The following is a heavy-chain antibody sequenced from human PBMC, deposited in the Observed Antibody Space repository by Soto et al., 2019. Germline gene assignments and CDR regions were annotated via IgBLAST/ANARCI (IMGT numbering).Heavy chain of an antibody. CDR2: INSDGSST. V-gene: IGHV3-74*01. Sequence: GGSLRLSCAASGFTFSSYWMHWVRQAPGKGLVWVSRINSDGSSTSYADSVKGRFTISRDNAKNTLYLQMNSLRAEDTAVYYCARGGFSSKGPFDYWGQGTLVTVSS. D-gene: IGHD6-19*01. CDR1: GFTFSSYW. CDR3: ARGGFSSKGPFDY. J-gene: IGHJ4*02.